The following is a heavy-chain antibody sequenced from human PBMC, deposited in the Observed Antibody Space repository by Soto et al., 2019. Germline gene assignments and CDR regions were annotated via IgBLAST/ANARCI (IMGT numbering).Heavy chain of an antibody. CDR1: GFTFSSYA. CDR3: ENLDKYYYDSYSFDY. V-gene: IGHV3-23*01. CDR2: ISGSGGST. D-gene: IGHD3-10*01. J-gene: IGHJ4*02. Sequence: GGSLRLSCAASGFTFSSYAMSWVRQAPGKGLEWVSAISGSGGSTYYADSVKGRFTISRDNSKNTLYLQVNSLRAEDTAVYYCENLDKYYYDSYSFDYWGQGTLVTVSS.